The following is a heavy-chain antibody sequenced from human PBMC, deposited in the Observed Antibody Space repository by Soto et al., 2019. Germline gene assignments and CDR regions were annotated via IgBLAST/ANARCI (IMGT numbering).Heavy chain of an antibody. J-gene: IGHJ3*02. V-gene: IGHV3-11*01. Sequence: PGGSLRLSCAASGFTFSDYYMSWIRQAPGKGLEWVSYISSSGSTIYYADSVKGRFTISRDNAKNSLYLQMNSLRAEDTAVYYCAREPGVAYYYDSSGGDAFDIWGQGTMVTVSS. D-gene: IGHD3-22*01. CDR3: AREPGVAYYYDSSGGDAFDI. CDR2: ISSSGSTI. CDR1: GFTFSDYY.